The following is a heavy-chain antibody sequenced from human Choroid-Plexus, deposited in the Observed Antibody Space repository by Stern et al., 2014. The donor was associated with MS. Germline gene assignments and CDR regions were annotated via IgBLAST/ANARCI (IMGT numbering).Heavy chain of an antibody. CDR3: AKDRQYLTYFFDH. CDR2: VSYDGSNK. J-gene: IGHJ5*02. V-gene: IGHV3-30*18. CDR1: GFTFGSCA. D-gene: IGHD2/OR15-2a*01. Sequence: VQLVQSGGGVVQPGRPLRLSCVASGFTFGSCAMHWVRQAQGKGLEWVAGVSYDGSNKYYADSVKGRFTISRDNSQNTLYMQMSSLRPEDTAVYYCAKDRQYLTYFFDHWGQGSLVNVSS.